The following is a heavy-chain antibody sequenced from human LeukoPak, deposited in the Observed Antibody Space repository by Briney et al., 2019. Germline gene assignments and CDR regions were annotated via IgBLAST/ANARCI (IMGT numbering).Heavy chain of an antibody. CDR2: IYYSKNT. CDR3: VSPRGFSYGYFDY. Sequence: PSETLSLTCTVSGGSISSGGLYWGWIRQPPGKGLEWIGSIYYSKNTYYNPSLKSRVTISADTSKNQFSLTLGSVSATDTAVYYCVSPRGFSYGYFDYWGQGTLVTVSS. CDR1: GGSISSGGLY. V-gene: IGHV4-39*01. J-gene: IGHJ4*02. D-gene: IGHD5-18*01.